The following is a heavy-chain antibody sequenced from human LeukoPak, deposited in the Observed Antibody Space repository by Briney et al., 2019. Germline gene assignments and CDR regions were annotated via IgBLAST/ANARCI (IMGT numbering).Heavy chain of an antibody. Sequence: PGGSLRLSCAASGFTFSSYAMSWVRQAPGKGLEWVSAISGSGGSTYYADSVKGRFTISRDNSKNTPYLQMNSLRAEDTAVYYCAKDIGESYHRFDYWGQGTLVTVSS. CDR1: GFTFSSYA. D-gene: IGHD1-26*01. V-gene: IGHV3-23*01. CDR2: ISGSGGST. CDR3: AKDIGESYHRFDY. J-gene: IGHJ4*02.